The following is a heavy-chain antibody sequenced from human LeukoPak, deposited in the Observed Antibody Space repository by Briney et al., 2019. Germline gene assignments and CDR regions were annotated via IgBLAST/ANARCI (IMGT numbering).Heavy chain of an antibody. CDR1: GYTFTSYG. Sequence: ASVKVSCKASGYTFTSYGISWVRQATGQGLEWMGWMNPSTGNTGYAQKFQGRVTMTRDTSTSTAYMELSSLKSEDTAVYYCARLSETPAFYPGGRYLYLAYWGQGAQVTVSS. D-gene: IGHD2-8*02. V-gene: IGHV1-8*02. J-gene: IGHJ4*02. CDR2: MNPSTGNT. CDR3: ARLSETPAFYPGGRYLYLAY.